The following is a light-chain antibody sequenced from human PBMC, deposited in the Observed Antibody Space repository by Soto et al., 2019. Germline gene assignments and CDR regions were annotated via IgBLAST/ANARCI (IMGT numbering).Light chain of an antibody. V-gene: IGLV2-14*01. Sequence: SVLTQPASVSGSPGQSITISCTGTSSEVGGYNYVSWYQQHPGKAPKLMIYDVSNRPSGVSNRFSGSKSGNTASLTISGLQAEDEADYYCSSYTSSSTLQVFGTGTKVTVL. CDR2: DVS. J-gene: IGLJ1*01. CDR3: SSYTSSSTLQV. CDR1: SSEVGGYNY.